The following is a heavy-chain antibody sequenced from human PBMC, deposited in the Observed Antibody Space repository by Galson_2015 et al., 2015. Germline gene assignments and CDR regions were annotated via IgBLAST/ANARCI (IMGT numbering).Heavy chain of an antibody. V-gene: IGHV6-1*01. CDR1: GDSVSSDSAA. CDR2: TYYRSKWFN. Sequence: CAISGDSVSSDSAAWNWIRQSPSRGFEWLGRTYYRSKWFNDYAVSVKSRITINPDTSKNQFSLQMNSVTPEDRAVYYCGRDLGATDAFDIWGQGTMVTVSS. CDR3: GRDLGATDAFDI. J-gene: IGHJ3*02. D-gene: IGHD1-26*01.